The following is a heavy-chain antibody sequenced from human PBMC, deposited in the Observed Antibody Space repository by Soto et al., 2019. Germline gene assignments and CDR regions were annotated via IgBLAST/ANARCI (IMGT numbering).Heavy chain of an antibody. CDR1: GYTFTGYY. D-gene: IGHD6-19*01. CDR2: INPNSGGT. V-gene: IGHV1-2*02. J-gene: IGHJ4*02. CDR3: ARSYSSGWSPFDY. Sequence: ASVKVSCKASGYTFTGYYMHWVRQAPGQGLEWMGWINPNSGGTNYAQKFQGRVTMTRDTSISTAYMELSRLRSDDTAVYYCARSYSSGWSPFDYWGLGTLVTVSS.